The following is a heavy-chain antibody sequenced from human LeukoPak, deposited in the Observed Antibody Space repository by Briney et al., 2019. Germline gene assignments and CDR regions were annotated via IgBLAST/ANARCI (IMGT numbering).Heavy chain of an antibody. CDR1: GFTFSSYA. J-gene: IGHJ4*02. V-gene: IGHV3-30-3*01. D-gene: IGHD1-26*01. CDR3: ARDRGGSYFDY. Sequence: GGSLRLSCAASGFTFSSYAMHWVRQAPGKGLEWVAVISYDGSNKYYADSVKGRFTISRDNSKNTLYLQMNSLRAEDTAVYYCARDRGGSYFDYWGQGTLVTVSS. CDR2: ISYDGSNK.